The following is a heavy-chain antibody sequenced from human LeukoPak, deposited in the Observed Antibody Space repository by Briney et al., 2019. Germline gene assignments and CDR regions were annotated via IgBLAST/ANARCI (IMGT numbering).Heavy chain of an antibody. CDR3: ARHGGYCSSTSCYEVHWFDP. V-gene: IGHV4-34*01. J-gene: IGHJ5*02. CDR2: INHSGST. Sequence: SETLSLTCAVYGGSFSGYYWSWIRQPPGKGLEWIGEINHSGSTNYNPSLESRVTISVDTSKNQFSLKLSSVTAADTAVYYCARHGGYCSSTSCYEVHWFDPWGQGTLVTVSS. CDR1: GGSFSGYY. D-gene: IGHD2-2*01.